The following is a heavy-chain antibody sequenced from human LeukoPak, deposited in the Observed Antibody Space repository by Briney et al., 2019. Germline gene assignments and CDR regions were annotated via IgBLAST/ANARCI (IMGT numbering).Heavy chain of an antibody. CDR3: ARRPVTSNWFDP. Sequence: SETLSLTCTVSGGSISSSSYYWGWIRQPPGKGLEWIGSIYYGGNTYYNPSLMSRVTISVDTSKNQFSLKLSSVTAADTAVYYCARRPVTSNWFDPWGQGTLVTVSP. D-gene: IGHD4-17*01. V-gene: IGHV4-39*01. J-gene: IGHJ5*02. CDR2: IYYGGNT. CDR1: GGSISSSSYY.